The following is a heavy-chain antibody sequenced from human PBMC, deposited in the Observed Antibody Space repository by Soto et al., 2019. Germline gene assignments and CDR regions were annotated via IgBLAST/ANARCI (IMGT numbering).Heavy chain of an antibody. CDR2: ISSSSSTI. CDR1: GFTFSRYG. D-gene: IGHD2-2*03. CDR3: ARDGYCVSTTCYFLPDV. V-gene: IGHV3-48*02. J-gene: IGHJ6*02. Sequence: GGSLRLSCASSGFTFSRYGMNLVRQAPGKGLEWVAYISSSSSTIYYADSVKGRFTISRDNAKNSLYLQMNSLRDEDTAVYYCARDGYCVSTTCYFLPDVWGPGTTVTVSS.